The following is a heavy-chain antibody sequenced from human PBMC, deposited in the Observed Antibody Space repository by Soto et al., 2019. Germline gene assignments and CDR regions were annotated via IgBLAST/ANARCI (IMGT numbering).Heavy chain of an antibody. CDR1: GFTFSTYA. Sequence: EVQLLESGGCLVQPGGSLRLSWAASGFTFSTYAMSWVRQAPGKGLEWVSTISGSGGSTYYADSVKGRFAISRDSSKNTVYLQMNSLRLDDTAVYYCGRATRVAAGRYYFDSWGHGTLVTVSS. CDR2: ISGSGGST. D-gene: IGHD2-15*01. V-gene: IGHV3-23*01. J-gene: IGHJ4*01. CDR3: GRATRVAAGRYYFDS.